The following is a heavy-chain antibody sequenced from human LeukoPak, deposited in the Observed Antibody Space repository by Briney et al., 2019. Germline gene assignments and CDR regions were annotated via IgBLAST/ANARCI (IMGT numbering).Heavy chain of an antibody. Sequence: RGSLRLSCAASGFTFSSYWMSWVRQAPGKGLEWVANIKQDGSEKYYVDSVKGRFTISRDNAKNSLYLQMNSLRAEDTAVYYCARDAAIWFGEYYYSYMDVWGKGTTVTVSS. J-gene: IGHJ6*03. V-gene: IGHV3-7*01. CDR1: GFTFSSYW. CDR3: ARDAAIWFGEYYYSYMDV. CDR2: IKQDGSEK. D-gene: IGHD3-10*01.